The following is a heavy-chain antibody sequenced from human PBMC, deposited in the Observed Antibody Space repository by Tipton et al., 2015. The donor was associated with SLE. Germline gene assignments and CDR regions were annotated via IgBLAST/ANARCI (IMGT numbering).Heavy chain of an antibody. V-gene: IGHV4-39*07. CDR1: GGSISSSSYY. D-gene: IGHD3-10*01. CDR2: IYYSGST. CDR3: AGGDYYGPLGGY. J-gene: IGHJ4*02. Sequence: TLSLTCTVSGGSISSSSYYWGWIRQPPGKGLEWIGRIYYSGSTNYNPSLKSRVTISVDTSKNQFSLKLSSVTAADTAVYYCAGGDYYGPLGGYWGQGTLVTVSS.